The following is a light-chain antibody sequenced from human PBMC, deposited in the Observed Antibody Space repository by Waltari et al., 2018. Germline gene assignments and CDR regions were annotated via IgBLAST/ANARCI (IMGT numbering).Light chain of an antibody. V-gene: IGLV2-23*02. Sequence: QSALTQPASVSGSPGQSITISCSGTSSDLGRYNLVSWYQQHPGKAPKLIIFEVFKRPSGVSNLFSGSKSGDTVSLTVSGLQADDEAEYFCSSYAGNSVVFGGGTKLTVL. J-gene: IGLJ3*02. CDR3: SSYAGNSVV. CDR1: SSDLGRYNL. CDR2: EVF.